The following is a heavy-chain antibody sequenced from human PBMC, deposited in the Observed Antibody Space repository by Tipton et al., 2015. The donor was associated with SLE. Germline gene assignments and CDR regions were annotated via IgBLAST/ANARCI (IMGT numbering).Heavy chain of an antibody. V-gene: IGHV4-39*07. J-gene: IGHJ4*02. Sequence: TLSLTCTVSNVSVSTRTYYWGWIRQPPGKGLEWIGSIYHSGSTYYKSSLKSRVTISVDTSKNQFSLRLNSVSAADTAVYYCAKWTRGFDYWGQGTLVTVSS. D-gene: IGHD2-8*01. CDR2: IYHSGST. CDR3: AKWTRGFDY. CDR1: NVSVSTRTYY.